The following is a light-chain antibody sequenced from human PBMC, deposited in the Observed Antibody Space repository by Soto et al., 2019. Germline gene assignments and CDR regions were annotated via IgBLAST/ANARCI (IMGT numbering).Light chain of an antibody. J-gene: IGLJ1*01. CDR2: EVS. CDR1: SSDVGSNDL. Sequence: QSALSQPASVSGSPGQSITISCTGTSSDVGSNDLVSWYQQHPGEAPKLMIYEVSKRPSGISNRFSGSRSGNTASLTISGLQAEDEGDYYCCSYVGRSDSYVFGAGTKVTVL. CDR3: CSYVGRSDSYV. V-gene: IGLV2-23*02.